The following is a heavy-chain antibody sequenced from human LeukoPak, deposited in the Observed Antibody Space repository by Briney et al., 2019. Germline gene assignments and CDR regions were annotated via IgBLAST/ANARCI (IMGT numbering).Heavy chain of an antibody. CDR2: INSDSGGT. Sequence: GASVKVSCKASGYTFTGYYIDWVRQAPGQRREWIGWINSDSGGTNYAQKFQGRVTMTRDTSPSTAYMELSSVRSDDTAFYYCARDTITVTTPYFDYWGQGTLVTVPS. V-gene: IGHV1-2*02. J-gene: IGHJ4*02. CDR1: GYTFTGYY. CDR3: ARDTITVTTPYFDY. D-gene: IGHD4-17*01.